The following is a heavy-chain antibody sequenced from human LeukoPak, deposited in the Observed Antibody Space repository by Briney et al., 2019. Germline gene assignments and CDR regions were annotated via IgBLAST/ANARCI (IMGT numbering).Heavy chain of an antibody. D-gene: IGHD4-17*01. Sequence: QPGGSLRLSCAASGFISSSYWVHWVRQPPGKGLVYIACINTDGFSTSYADSVKGRFTISRDNAKNTLYLQMNSLRAEDTAVYYCARSRTYGDYGRGLDYWGQGTLVTVSS. CDR2: INTDGFST. CDR3: ARSRTYGDYGRGLDY. V-gene: IGHV3-74*01. CDR1: GFISSSYW. J-gene: IGHJ4*02.